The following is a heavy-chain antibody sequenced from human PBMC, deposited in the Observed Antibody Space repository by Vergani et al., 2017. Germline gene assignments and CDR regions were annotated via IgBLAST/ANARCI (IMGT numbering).Heavy chain of an antibody. V-gene: IGHV1-18*01. J-gene: IGHJ1*01. D-gene: IGHD6-25*01. CDR2: ISAYNGNT. CDR1: GYTFSTYG. CDR3: ARDLIEKDTYGRSGY. Sequence: QVQLVQSGAEVKKPGASVKVSCKASGYTFSTYGISWVRQAPGQGLEWMGWISAYNGNTNYPEKFQGRLTMTTDTSTRTAYMELRSLRSDDTAVYYCARDLIEKDTYGRSGYWGAGTLVTVSS.